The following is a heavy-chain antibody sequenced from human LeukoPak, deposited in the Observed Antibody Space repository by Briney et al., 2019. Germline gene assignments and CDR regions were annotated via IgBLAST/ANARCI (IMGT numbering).Heavy chain of an antibody. CDR2: IYSGGST. CDR3: ARDGYYYGSGSSRALGY. J-gene: IGHJ4*02. V-gene: IGHV3-53*01. D-gene: IGHD3-10*01. Sequence: GGSLRLSCAASGFTVSSNYMSWVRQAPGKGLEWVSVIYSGGSTYYADSVKGRFTISRDNSKNTLYLQMNSLRAEDTAVYYCARDGYYYGSGSSRALGYWGQGTLVTVSS. CDR1: GFTVSSNY.